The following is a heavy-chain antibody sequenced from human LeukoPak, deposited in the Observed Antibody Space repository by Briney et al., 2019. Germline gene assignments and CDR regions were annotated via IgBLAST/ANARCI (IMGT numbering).Heavy chain of an antibody. J-gene: IGHJ4*02. Sequence: SQTLSLTCAVSGGSISSGDYYSGWVRQPPGEGPEWIGYIYYSGSTYYNPSLTSRVTISVDTSKNQFSLKLSSVTAAATAVYYCASSYSGSYLFDYWGQGTLVTVSS. CDR2: IYYSGST. CDR1: GGSISSGDYY. CDR3: ASSYSGSYLFDY. D-gene: IGHD1-26*01. V-gene: IGHV4-30-4*08.